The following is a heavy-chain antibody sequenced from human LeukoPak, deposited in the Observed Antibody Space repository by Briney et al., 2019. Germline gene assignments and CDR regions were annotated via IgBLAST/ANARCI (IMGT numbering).Heavy chain of an antibody. CDR3: ARRGYDFWSGYYNYYYMDV. CDR2: IYSNGNT. D-gene: IGHD3-3*01. CDR1: GGSISSSGHY. V-gene: IGHV4-39*07. J-gene: IGHJ6*03. Sequence: PSETLSLTCSVSGGSISSSGHYWGWIRQSPEKGLDWIGSIYSNGNTYYNPSVKSRVTISVDTSKNQFSLKLSSVTAADTAVYYCARRGYDFWSGYYNYYYMDVWGKGTTVTVSS.